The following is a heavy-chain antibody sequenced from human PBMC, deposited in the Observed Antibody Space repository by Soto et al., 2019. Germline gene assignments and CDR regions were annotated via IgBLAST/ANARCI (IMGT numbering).Heavy chain of an antibody. J-gene: IGHJ6*02. Sequence: QLQLQESGPGLVKPSETLSLTCTVSGDSISTNYYYWGWIRQPPGKGLEWIGSIYYSGSTYYSPSLKSRVTISVDTSKNQFSRKLRSVTAADTAVYYCAANYDSLNYYYYGMDVWGQGTTVTVS. CDR1: GDSISTNYYY. D-gene: IGHD3-16*01. CDR3: AANYDSLNYYYYGMDV. V-gene: IGHV4-39*01. CDR2: IYYSGST.